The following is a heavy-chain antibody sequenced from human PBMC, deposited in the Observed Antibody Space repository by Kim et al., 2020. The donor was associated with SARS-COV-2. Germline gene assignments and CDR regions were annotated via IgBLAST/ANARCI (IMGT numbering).Heavy chain of an antibody. CDR2: IYPGDSDT. J-gene: IGHJ4*02. Sequence: GESLKISCKGSGYSFTSYWIGWVRQMPGKGLEWMGIIYPGDSDTRYSPSFQGQVTIPADKSISTAYLQWSSLKASDTAMYYCARHVRGSNWELSLPYFDYWGQGTLVTVSS. CDR1: GYSFTSYW. D-gene: IGHD3-16*02. V-gene: IGHV5-51*01. CDR3: ARHVRGSNWELSLPYFDY.